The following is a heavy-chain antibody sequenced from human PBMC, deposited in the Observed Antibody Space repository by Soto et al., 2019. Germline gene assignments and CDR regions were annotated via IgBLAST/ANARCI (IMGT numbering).Heavy chain of an antibody. CDR3: ARQGSNVVVPAAIRDYYYYYMDV. CDR1: GGSISSSSYY. D-gene: IGHD2-2*01. V-gene: IGHV4-39*01. Sequence: SETLSLTCTVSGGSISSSSYYWGWIRQPPGKGLEWIGSIYYSGSTYYNPSLKSRVTISVDTSKNQFSLKLSSVTAADTAVYYCARQGSNVVVPAAIRDYYYYYMDVWGKGTTVTVSS. CDR2: IYYSGST. J-gene: IGHJ6*03.